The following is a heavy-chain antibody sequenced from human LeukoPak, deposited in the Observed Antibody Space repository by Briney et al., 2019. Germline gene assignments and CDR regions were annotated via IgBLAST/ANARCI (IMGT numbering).Heavy chain of an antibody. CDR3: ARVGDMVRGVIITDAFDI. V-gene: IGHV1-18*01. Sequence: ASAKVSCKASGYTFTSYGISWVRQAPGQGLEWMGWISAYNGNTNYAQKLQGRVTMTTDTSTSTAYMELRSLRSDDTAVYYCARVGDMVRGVIITDAFDIWGQGTMVTVSS. D-gene: IGHD3-10*01. J-gene: IGHJ3*02. CDR2: ISAYNGNT. CDR1: GYTFTSYG.